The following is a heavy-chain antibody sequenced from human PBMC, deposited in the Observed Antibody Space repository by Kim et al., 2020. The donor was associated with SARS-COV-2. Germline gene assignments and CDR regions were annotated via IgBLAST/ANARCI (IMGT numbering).Heavy chain of an antibody. D-gene: IGHD1-26*01. CDR1: GFTFSDYY. J-gene: IGHJ4*02. CDR2: ISSSSSHT. Sequence: GGSLRLSCAASGFTFSDYYMSWIRQAPGKGLEWVSYISSSSSHTNYADSVKGRFTISRDNAKNSLYLQMNSLRAEDTAVYYCARGLGATYFDYWGQGTLVTVSS. CDR3: ARGLGATYFDY. V-gene: IGHV3-11*06.